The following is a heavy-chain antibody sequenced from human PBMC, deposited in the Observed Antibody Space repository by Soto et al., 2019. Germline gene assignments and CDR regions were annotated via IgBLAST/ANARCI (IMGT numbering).Heavy chain of an antibody. D-gene: IGHD1-26*01. CDR1: GYTFTSYG. CDR3: AKNQGVELVPLATVDWFDP. CDR2: ISGSGFKK. Sequence: SCKASGYTFTSYGISWVRQAPGKGLEWISSISGSGFKKYYADSVKGRFTISRDNSKSTVYLELNNLSAEDTAVYHCAKNQGVELVPLATVDWFDPWGQGSVVTVSS. J-gene: IGHJ5*02. V-gene: IGHV3-23*01.